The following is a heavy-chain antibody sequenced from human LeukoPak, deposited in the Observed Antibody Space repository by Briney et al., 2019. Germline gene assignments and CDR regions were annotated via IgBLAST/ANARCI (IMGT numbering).Heavy chain of an antibody. CDR1: GGSISSSSYY. D-gene: IGHD1-1*01. CDR3: ARVGTTYGMDV. V-gene: IGHV4-39*07. Sequence: PSETLSLTCTVSGGSISSSSYYWGWIRQPPGKGLEWIGSIYYSGSTYYNPSLKSRVTISVDTSKNQFSLKLSSVTAADTAVYYCARVGTTYGMDVWGQGTTVTVSS. CDR2: IYYSGST. J-gene: IGHJ6*02.